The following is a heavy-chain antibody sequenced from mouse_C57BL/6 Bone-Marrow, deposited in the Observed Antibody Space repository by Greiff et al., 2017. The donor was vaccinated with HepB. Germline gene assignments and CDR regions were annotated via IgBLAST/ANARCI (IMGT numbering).Heavy chain of an antibody. CDR2: IDPANGNT. Sequence: EVQLQQSVAELVRPGASVKLSCTASGFNIKNTYMHWVKQRPEQGLEWIGRIDPANGNTKYAPKFQGKATITADTSSNTAYLQLSSLTSEDTAIYYCAPNSLYYDGSSYGYFDVWGTGTTVTVSS. J-gene: IGHJ1*03. V-gene: IGHV14-3*01. CDR3: APNSLYYDGSSYGYFDV. D-gene: IGHD1-1*01. CDR1: GFNIKNTY.